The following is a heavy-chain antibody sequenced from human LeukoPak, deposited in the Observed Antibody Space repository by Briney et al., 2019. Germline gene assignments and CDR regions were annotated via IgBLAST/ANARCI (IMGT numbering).Heavy chain of an antibody. J-gene: IGHJ4*02. V-gene: IGHV3-30*02. D-gene: IGHD1-26*01. Sequence: PGGSLRLSCAASGFTFSSYGMHWVRQAPGKGLEWVSFIRYDGSNEYYADSVKGRFTISRDNAKNSLYLQMNSLRAEDTAVYYCASKRVGANYFDYWGQGTRVTVSS. CDR3: ASKRVGANYFDY. CDR1: GFTFSSYG. CDR2: IRYDGSNE.